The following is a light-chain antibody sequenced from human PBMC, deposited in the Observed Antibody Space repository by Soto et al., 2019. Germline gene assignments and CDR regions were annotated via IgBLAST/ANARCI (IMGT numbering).Light chain of an antibody. Sequence: EIQMTQSPSTLSASVGDRATITCRASQRISSYLAWYQQKPGQAPKLLIYDASSWESGIPSRFSGSGSGTEFTLTISSLQPDDFATYYCQQYNSYSPTFGQGTKVDIK. V-gene: IGKV1-5*01. CDR1: QRISSY. J-gene: IGKJ1*01. CDR2: DAS. CDR3: QQYNSYSPT.